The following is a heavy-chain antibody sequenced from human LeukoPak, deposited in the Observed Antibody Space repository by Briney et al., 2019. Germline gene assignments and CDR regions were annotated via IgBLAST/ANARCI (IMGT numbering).Heavy chain of an antibody. J-gene: IGHJ4*02. CDR2: INHSGST. D-gene: IGHD3-10*01. V-gene: IGHV4-34*01. CDR1: GGSFSCYY. CDR3: ARDSMVRGVTRTIDY. Sequence: SETLSLTCAVYGGSFSCYYWSWIRQPPGKGLEWIGEINHSGSTNYDPSLKSRVTISVDTSKNQFSLKLRSVTAADTAVYYCARDSMVRGVTRTIDYWGQGTLVTVSS.